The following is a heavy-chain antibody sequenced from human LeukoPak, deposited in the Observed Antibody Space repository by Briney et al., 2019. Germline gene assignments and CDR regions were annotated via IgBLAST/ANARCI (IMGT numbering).Heavy chain of an antibody. Sequence: GGSLRLSCAASGFTFSDYYMSWIRQASGKGLEWVGRIRSKASSYATAYAASVKGRFTISRDDSKNTAYLQMNSLKTEDTAVYYCTSFLGYCSSTSCYIFDYWGQGTLVTVSS. D-gene: IGHD2-2*02. V-gene: IGHV3-73*01. J-gene: IGHJ4*02. CDR3: TSFLGYCSSTSCYIFDY. CDR2: IRSKASSYAT. CDR1: GFTFSDYY.